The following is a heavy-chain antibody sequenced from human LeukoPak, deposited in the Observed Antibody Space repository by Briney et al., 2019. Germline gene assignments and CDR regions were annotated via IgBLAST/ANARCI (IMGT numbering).Heavy chain of an antibody. CDR1: GYKFSDYY. V-gene: IGHV1-2*02. CDR3: ARGTVTTSFVLSGWFDP. CDR2: INPKSGAS. J-gene: IGHJ5*02. D-gene: IGHD4-17*01. Sequence: GASVKLSFKPSGYKFSDYYIHWVRQAPGQGLEWMGWINPKSGASSSAQSFQGRVTMTRDTSLNTLYMELSRLTSDDTAVYFCARGTVTTSFVLSGWFDPWGPGALVTVSS.